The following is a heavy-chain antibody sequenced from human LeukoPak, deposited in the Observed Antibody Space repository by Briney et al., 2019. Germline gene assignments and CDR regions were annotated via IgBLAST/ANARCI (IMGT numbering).Heavy chain of an antibody. J-gene: IGHJ4*02. Sequence: GGSLRLSCAASGFTFSSFSMNWVRQAPGKGLEWVSYISSRSSTIYYADSVKGRFAISRDNAKNSLSLQMNSLRAEDTAVYYCARYVRAYEYWGQGTLVTVSS. CDR2: ISSRSSTI. CDR3: ARYVRAYEY. V-gene: IGHV3-48*04. CDR1: GFTFSSFS. D-gene: IGHD3-10*02.